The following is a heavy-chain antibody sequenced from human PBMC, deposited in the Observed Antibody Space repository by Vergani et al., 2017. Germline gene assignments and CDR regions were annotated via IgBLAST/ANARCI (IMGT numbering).Heavy chain of an antibody. Sequence: EVQLLESGGGLVQPGGSLRLSCAASGFTFSSYAMSWVRQAPGKGLEWVSSISSSSSYIYYADSVKGRFTISRDNSKNTLYLQMNSLRAEDTRVYYCASGATTSLQYFYYGMDVWGEGSSVTVS. CDR2: ISSSSSYI. V-gene: IGHV3-23*01. CDR3: ASGATTSLQYFYYGMDV. D-gene: IGHD1-26*01. J-gene: IGHJ6*02. CDR1: GFTFSSYA.